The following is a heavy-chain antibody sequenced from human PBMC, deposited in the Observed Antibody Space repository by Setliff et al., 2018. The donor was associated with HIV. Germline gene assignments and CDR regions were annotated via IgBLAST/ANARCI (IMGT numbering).Heavy chain of an antibody. CDR1: GYTFTSYY. D-gene: IGHD4-17*01. CDR2: INPSGGST. J-gene: IGHJ4*02. CDR3: ARDGGSGTTVTFTLDY. Sequence: ASVKVSCKASGYTFTSYYMHWVRQAPGQGLEWMGIINPSGGSTSYAQKFQGRVTMTRDTSTSTVYMELSSLRSEDTVVYYCARDGGSGTTVTFTLDYWGQGTLVTVSS. V-gene: IGHV1-46*01.